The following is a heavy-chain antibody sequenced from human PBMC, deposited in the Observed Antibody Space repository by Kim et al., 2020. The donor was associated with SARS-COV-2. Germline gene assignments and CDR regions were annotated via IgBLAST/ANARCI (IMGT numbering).Heavy chain of an antibody. J-gene: IGHJ4*02. CDR3: TTFGGSSGRTLPGY. V-gene: IGHV3-53*01. Sequence: GGSLRLSCAASGFDISDNHMSWVRQAPGKGLEWVSVIYRGNSIYNADSVRGRFTVSRDNSKNTLFLQMDSLRAEDTAMYYCTTFGGSSGRTLPGYWGQVT. D-gene: IGHD3-22*01. CDR2: IYRGNSI. CDR1: GFDISDNH.